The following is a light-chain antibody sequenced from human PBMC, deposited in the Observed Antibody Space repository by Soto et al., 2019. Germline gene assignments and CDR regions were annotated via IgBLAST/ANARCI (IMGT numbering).Light chain of an antibody. CDR1: SSDIGAYDY. CDR2: GVH. Sequence: QSALTQPASVSGSPGQSITISCTGTSSDIGAYDYVSWYQHQAGKAPKRIFYGVHHQPSGVSNRFSASKSGNTASLTISGFQTEGEADYYCGSFSSSDTLVFGGGTKLTVL. V-gene: IGLV2-14*03. J-gene: IGLJ2*01. CDR3: GSFSSSDTLV.